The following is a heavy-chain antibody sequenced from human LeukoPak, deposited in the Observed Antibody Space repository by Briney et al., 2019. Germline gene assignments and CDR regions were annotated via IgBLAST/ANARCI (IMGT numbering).Heavy chain of an antibody. Sequence: GGSLRLSCAASGFTFSSYEMNWVRQAPGKGLEWVSYISSGGTTIYYADSVKGRFTISRDNAKNSLYLQMNSLRAEDTAVYYCARDPPGYTSWGQETLVTVSS. CDR2: ISSGGTTI. CDR1: GFTFSSYE. CDR3: ARDPPGYTS. V-gene: IGHV3-48*03. D-gene: IGHD6-13*01. J-gene: IGHJ5*02.